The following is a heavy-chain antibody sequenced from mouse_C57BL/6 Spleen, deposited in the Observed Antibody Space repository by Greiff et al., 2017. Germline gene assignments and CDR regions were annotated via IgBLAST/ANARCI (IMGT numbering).Heavy chain of an antibody. Sequence: VQLQQPGAELVRPGSSVKLSCKASGYTFTSYWMHWVKQRPIQGLEWIGNIDPSDSETHYNQKFKDKATLTVDKSSSTAYMQLSSLTSEDSAVYYGARRSNYLYFDVWGTGTTVTVAA. CDR1: GYTFTSYW. D-gene: IGHD1-1*01. CDR3: ARRSNYLYFDV. CDR2: IDPSDSET. J-gene: IGHJ1*03. V-gene: IGHV1-52*01.